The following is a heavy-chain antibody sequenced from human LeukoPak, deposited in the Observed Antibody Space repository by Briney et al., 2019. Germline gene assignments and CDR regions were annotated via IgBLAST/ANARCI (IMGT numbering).Heavy chain of an antibody. CDR2: IYYSGST. J-gene: IGHJ4*02. D-gene: IGHD6-13*01. CDR1: GGSISSYY. Sequence: SETLSLTCTVSGGSISSYYWSWIRQPPGKGLEWIGSIYYSGSTYYNPSLKSRVTISVDTSKNQFSLKLSSVSAADTAVYYCARLAALGDFDYWGQGTLVTVSS. V-gene: IGHV4-39*01. CDR3: ARLAALGDFDY.